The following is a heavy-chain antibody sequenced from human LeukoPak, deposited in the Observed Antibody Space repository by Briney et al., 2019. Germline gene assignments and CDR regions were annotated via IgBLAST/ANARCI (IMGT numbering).Heavy chain of an antibody. CDR2: IYYSGST. V-gene: IGHV4-59*12. CDR3: ARAGSSWYWFDP. CDR1: GGSISSYY. J-gene: IGHJ5*02. Sequence: SETLSLTCTVSGGSISSYYWSWIRQPPGKGLEWIGHIYYSGSTYYNPSLKSRLTISVDTSKNQFSLKLSSVTAADTAVYYCARAGSSWYWFDPWGQGTLVTVSS. D-gene: IGHD6-13*01.